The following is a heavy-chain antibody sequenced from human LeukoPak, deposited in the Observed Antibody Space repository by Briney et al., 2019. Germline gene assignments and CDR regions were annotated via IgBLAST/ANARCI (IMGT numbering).Heavy chain of an antibody. CDR3: ARVYDSSGYAPD. CDR1: GYSISSGYY. V-gene: IGHV4-38-2*02. Sequence: SETLSLTCTVSGYSISSGYYWGWIRQPPGKGLEWIGSIYHSGSTYYNPSLKSRVTISVDTSKNQFSLKLSSVTAADTAVYYCARVYDSSGYAPDWGQGTLVTVSS. CDR2: IYHSGST. D-gene: IGHD3-22*01. J-gene: IGHJ4*02.